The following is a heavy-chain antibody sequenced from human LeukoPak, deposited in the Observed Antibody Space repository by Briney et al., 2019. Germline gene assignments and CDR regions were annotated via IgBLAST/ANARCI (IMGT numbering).Heavy chain of an antibody. Sequence: SETLSLTCTVSGGSIRSYYWNWIRQPPGKGLEWIGEINHSGSTNYNPSLKSRVTISVDTSKNQFSLKLSSVTAADTAVYHCARVLVATISYYYYYMDVWGKGTTVTVSS. D-gene: IGHD5-12*01. CDR1: GGSIRSYY. J-gene: IGHJ6*03. V-gene: IGHV4-34*01. CDR2: INHSGST. CDR3: ARVLVATISYYYYYMDV.